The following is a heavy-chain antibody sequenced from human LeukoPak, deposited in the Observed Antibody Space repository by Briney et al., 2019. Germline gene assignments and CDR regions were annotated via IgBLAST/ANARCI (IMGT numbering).Heavy chain of an antibody. D-gene: IGHD6-19*01. J-gene: IGHJ3*02. V-gene: IGHV1-24*01. CDR2: FDPEDGET. CDR3: ATDSSGWTSPAFDI. CDR1: GYTLTELS. Sequence: ASVKVSCKVSGYTLTELSMHWVRQAPGKWLEWMGGFDPEDGETIYAQKFQGRVTMTEDTSTDTAYMEPSSLRSEDTAVYYCATDSSGWTSPAFDIWGQGTMVTVSS.